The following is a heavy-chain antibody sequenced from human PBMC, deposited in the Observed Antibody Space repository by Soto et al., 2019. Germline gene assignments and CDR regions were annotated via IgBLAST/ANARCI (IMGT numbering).Heavy chain of an antibody. Sequence: SLKISCAASGFTFDDYAMHWVRQAPGKGLEWVSGISWNSGSIGYADSVKGRFTISRDNAKNSLYLQMNSLRAEDTALYYCAKDSTMVPGRNYMDVWGKGTTVTVSS. V-gene: IGHV3-9*01. D-gene: IGHD3-10*01. CDR2: ISWNSGSI. CDR3: AKDSTMVPGRNYMDV. CDR1: GFTFDDYA. J-gene: IGHJ6*03.